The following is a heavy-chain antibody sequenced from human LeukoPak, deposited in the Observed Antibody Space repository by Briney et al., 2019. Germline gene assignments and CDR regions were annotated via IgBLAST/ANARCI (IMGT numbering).Heavy chain of an antibody. Sequence: PGGSLRLSCAASGFTFSSYGMYWVRQAPGKGLEWVSAISGSGGSTYYADSVKGRFTISRDNSKNTLYLQMNSLRAEDTAVYYCAKSTTKAHYYDSSGYPYWGQGTLVTVSS. J-gene: IGHJ4*02. CDR2: ISGSGGST. D-gene: IGHD3-22*01. V-gene: IGHV3-23*01. CDR3: AKSTTKAHYYDSSGYPY. CDR1: GFTFSSYG.